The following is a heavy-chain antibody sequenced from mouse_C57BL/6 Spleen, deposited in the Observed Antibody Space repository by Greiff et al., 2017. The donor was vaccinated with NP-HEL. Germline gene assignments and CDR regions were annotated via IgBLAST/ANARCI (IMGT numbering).Heavy chain of an antibody. CDR2: IDPSDSYT. D-gene: IGHD2-3*01. CDR1: GYTFTSYW. Sequence: VQLQQSGAELVMPGASVKLSCKASGYTFTSYWMHWVKQRPGQGLEWIGEIDPSDSYTNYNQKFKGKSTLTVDKSSSTAYMQLSSLTSEDSAVYYCAIRDGPAWFAYWGQGTLVTVSA. CDR3: AIRDGPAWFAY. J-gene: IGHJ3*01. V-gene: IGHV1-69*01.